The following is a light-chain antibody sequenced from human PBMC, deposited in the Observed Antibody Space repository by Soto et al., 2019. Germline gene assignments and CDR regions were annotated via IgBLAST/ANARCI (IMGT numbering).Light chain of an antibody. V-gene: IGKV3-11*01. Sequence: EIVLTQSPATLSLSPGARATLYCRASQSVSSYLAWYQQKPGQAPRLLIYDASNRATGIPARFSGSGSGTDFTLTISSLEPEDFAVYYCQQRSNWPLTFGGGTKVDIK. J-gene: IGKJ4*01. CDR3: QQRSNWPLT. CDR2: DAS. CDR1: QSVSSY.